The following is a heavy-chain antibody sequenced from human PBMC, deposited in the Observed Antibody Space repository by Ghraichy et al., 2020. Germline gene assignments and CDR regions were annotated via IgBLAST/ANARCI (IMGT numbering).Heavy chain of an antibody. V-gene: IGHV3-48*03. J-gene: IGHJ3*02. Sequence: GGSLRLSCAASGFTFSNYEMNWVRQAPGKGLEWVSYISNSGSTTYHADSVKGRFTISRENAKNSLYLQMNRLRAEDTAVYYCARGGGCGGGFCYSMNAFDIWGQGTMVTVSS. CDR1: GFTFSNYE. CDR3: ARGGGCGGGFCYSMNAFDI. D-gene: IGHD2-15*01. CDR2: ISNSGSTT.